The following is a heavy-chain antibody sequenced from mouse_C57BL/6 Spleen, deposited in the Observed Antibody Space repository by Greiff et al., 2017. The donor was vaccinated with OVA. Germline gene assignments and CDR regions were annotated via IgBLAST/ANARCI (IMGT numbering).Heavy chain of an antibody. CDR3: ATPGAQATLDFDY. D-gene: IGHD3-2*02. Sequence: VQLQQPGAELVKPGASVKVSCKASGYTFTSYWMHWVKQRPGQGLEWIGRIHPSDSDTNYNQKFKGKATLTVDKSSSTAYMQLSSLTSEDSAVDYCATPGAQATLDFDYWGQGTTLTVSS. CDR1: GYTFTSYW. CDR2: IHPSDSDT. J-gene: IGHJ2*01. V-gene: IGHV1-74*01.